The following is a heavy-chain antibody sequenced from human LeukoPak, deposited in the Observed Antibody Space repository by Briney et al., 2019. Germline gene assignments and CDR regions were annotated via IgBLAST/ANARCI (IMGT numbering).Heavy chain of an antibody. CDR1: GGTFSSYA. Sequence: SVKVSCKASGGTFSSYAISWVRQAPGQGLEWMGGIIPIFGTANYAQKFQGRVTITADKSTSTAYMELSSLRSEDTAVYCCAVGIAAAGTDDAFGIWGQGTMVTVSS. CDR2: IIPIFGTA. CDR3: AVGIAAAGTDDAFGI. V-gene: IGHV1-69*06. D-gene: IGHD6-13*01. J-gene: IGHJ3*02.